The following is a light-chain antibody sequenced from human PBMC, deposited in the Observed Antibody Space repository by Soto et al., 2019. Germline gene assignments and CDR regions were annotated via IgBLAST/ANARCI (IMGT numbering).Light chain of an antibody. V-gene: IGKV1-9*01. J-gene: IGKJ5*01. CDR3: QQLNTYPRT. Sequence: IQLTQSPSSLSASVGDRVTITCRASQGISSYLAWYQQKPGKAPKLLIYGASTLEGGVPFRFSGSGSGTDFTLIISSVQPEDFATYYCQQLNTYPRTFGQGTRLEIK. CDR2: GAS. CDR1: QGISSY.